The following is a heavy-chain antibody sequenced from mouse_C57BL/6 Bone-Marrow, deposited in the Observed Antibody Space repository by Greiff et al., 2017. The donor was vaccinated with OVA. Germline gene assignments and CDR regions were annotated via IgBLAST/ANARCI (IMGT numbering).Heavy chain of an antibody. Sequence: VQLQQPGAELVNPGASVKLSCKASGYTFTSYWMHWVKQRPGRGLEWIGRIDPNSGGTKYNEKFKSKATLTVDKPSSTAYMQLSSLTSEDAAVYYCARVNYDGSSYPYYSAMDYWGQGTSVTVSS. CDR3: ARVNYDGSSYPYYSAMDY. D-gene: IGHD1-1*01. J-gene: IGHJ4*01. V-gene: IGHV1-72*01. CDR1: GYTFTSYW. CDR2: IDPNSGGT.